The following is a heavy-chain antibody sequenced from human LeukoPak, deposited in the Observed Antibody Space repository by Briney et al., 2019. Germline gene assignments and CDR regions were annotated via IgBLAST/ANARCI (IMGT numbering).Heavy chain of an antibody. CDR1: GFTFKNYD. V-gene: IGHV3-23*01. Sequence: PGGSLRLSCAASGFTFKNYDMSWVRQAPGKGPEWVSGIRGSGGTTYYADSVKGRFTMSRDNSKNTLNLQMNSLRVEDTAVYYCAKDLGYCNSASCQRYFDSWGQGTPVTVSS. CDR3: AKDLGYCNSASCQRYFDS. J-gene: IGHJ4*02. D-gene: IGHD2-2*01. CDR2: IRGSGGTT.